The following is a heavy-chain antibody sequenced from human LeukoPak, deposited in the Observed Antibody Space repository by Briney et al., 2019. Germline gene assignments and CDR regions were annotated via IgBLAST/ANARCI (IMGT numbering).Heavy chain of an antibody. D-gene: IGHD4-23*01. V-gene: IGHV1-69*05. CDR1: GGTFSSYA. CDR3: ARMIKSDYGGTDY. Sequence: ASVKVSCKASGGTFSSYAISWVRQAPGQGLEWMGGIIPIFGTANYAQKFQGRVTITTDESTSTAYMELSSLRSEDTAVYYCARMIKSDYGGTDYWGQGTLVTVSS. J-gene: IGHJ4*02. CDR2: IIPIFGTA.